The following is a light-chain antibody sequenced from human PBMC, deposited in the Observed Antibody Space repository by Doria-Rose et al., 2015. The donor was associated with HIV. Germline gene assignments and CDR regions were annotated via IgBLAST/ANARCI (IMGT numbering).Light chain of an antibody. Sequence: PSSLSASVGDRVTITCRASQSIANYLNWYNQKPGKAPNLLIHAASSLQGGVPSRFNGSGSGTDFTLTISNLQPEDFATYYCQQSYSIPLAFGPGPKWTS. CDR1: QSIANY. CDR2: AAS. J-gene: IGKJ3*01. CDR3: QQSYSIPLA. V-gene: IGKV1-39*01.